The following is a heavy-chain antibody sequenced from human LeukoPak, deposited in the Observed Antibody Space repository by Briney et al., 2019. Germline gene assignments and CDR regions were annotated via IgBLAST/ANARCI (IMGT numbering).Heavy chain of an antibody. J-gene: IGHJ5*02. CDR2: IYDSGST. Sequence: SETLSLTSTVSGGSISSYYWSWIRQPPGKGLEWIGCIYDSGSTNYNPSLRSRVTISVDTSKNQFSLKLSSVTAADTAVYYCARRLVAGAYSWFDPWGQGTLVTVSS. CDR3: ARRLVAGAYSWFDP. CDR1: GGSISSYY. D-gene: IGHD6-19*01. V-gene: IGHV4-59*08.